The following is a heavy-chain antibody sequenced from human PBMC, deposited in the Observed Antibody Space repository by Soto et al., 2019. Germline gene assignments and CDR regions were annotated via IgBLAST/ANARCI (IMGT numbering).Heavy chain of an antibody. J-gene: IGHJ6*02. CDR2: IYHSGST. Sequence: SETLSLTCAVSGGSISSSNWWSWVRQPPGKGLEWIGEIYHSGSTNYNPSLKSRVTISVDKSKNQFSLKLSSVTAADTAVYYCARLGNDYGDYVYYYYYGMDVWGQGTTVTVSS. CDR3: ARLGNDYGDYVYYYYYGMDV. D-gene: IGHD4-17*01. CDR1: GGSISSSNW. V-gene: IGHV4-4*02.